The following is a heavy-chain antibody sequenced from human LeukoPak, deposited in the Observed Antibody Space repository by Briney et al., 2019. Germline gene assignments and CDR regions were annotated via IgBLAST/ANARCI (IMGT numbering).Heavy chain of an antibody. CDR2: IHYSGTP. V-gene: IGHV4-31*03. Sequence: PSQTLSLTCSVFGGSINTGGFYWSWIRQRPVEGLEWIGYIHYSGTPYYSPSLMRRLSISIDTAKNQFSLEVSSVTAADTALYFCARAESDYESRGNFDIWGQGTMVTVSS. D-gene: IGHD5-12*01. J-gene: IGHJ3*02. CDR1: GGSINTGGFY. CDR3: ARAESDYESRGNFDI.